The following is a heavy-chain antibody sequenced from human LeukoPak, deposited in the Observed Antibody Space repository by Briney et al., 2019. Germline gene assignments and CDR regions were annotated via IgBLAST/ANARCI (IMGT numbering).Heavy chain of an antibody. CDR3: ARGGPGQWLVRPRYNWFDP. Sequence: SETLSLTCAVYGGSFSGYYWSWIRQPPGKGLEWIGEINHSGSTNYNPSLKSRVTISVDTSKNQFSLKLSSVTAADTAVYYCARGGPGQWLVRPRYNWFDPWGQGTLVTVSS. V-gene: IGHV4-34*01. CDR2: INHSGST. CDR1: GGSFSGYY. D-gene: IGHD6-19*01. J-gene: IGHJ5*02.